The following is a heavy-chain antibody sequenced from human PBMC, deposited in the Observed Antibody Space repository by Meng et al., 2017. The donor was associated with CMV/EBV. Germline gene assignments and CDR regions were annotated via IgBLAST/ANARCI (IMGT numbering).Heavy chain of an antibody. CDR1: GLTLSSYA. Sequence: GESLKISCAASGLTLSSYAMSWVRRSPGKGLEWVSVIYGGLSTTYYADSVKGRFTISRDDSKNTLYLQMNSLRVEDTAVYYCARGVKSGYSGYDLAVYYFDYWGQGTLVTVSS. V-gene: IGHV3-23*03. J-gene: IGHJ4*02. CDR3: ARGVKSGYSGYDLAVYYFDY. D-gene: IGHD5-12*01. CDR2: IYGGLSTT.